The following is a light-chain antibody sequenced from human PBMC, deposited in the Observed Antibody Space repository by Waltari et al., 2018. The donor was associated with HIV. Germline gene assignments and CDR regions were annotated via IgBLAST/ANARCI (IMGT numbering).Light chain of an antibody. CDR2: GNS. CDR1: SSNIGAGYD. Sequence: GPGQRVTISCTGSSSNIGAGYDVHWYQQVPGRAPKVVIYGNSNRPSGVPDRFSGSKSGSSASLVITGLQSEDEADYYCQSYDSNLSGLFGGGTKVTVL. J-gene: IGLJ2*01. V-gene: IGLV1-40*01. CDR3: QSYDSNLSGL.